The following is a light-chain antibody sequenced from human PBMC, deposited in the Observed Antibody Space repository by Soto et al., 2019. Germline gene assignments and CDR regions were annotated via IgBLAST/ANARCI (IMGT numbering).Light chain of an antibody. CDR1: QSISSY. V-gene: IGKV1-39*01. J-gene: IGKJ4*01. Sequence: DIQLTQSPSSLSASVVNRVTITCRASQSISSYLNWYQQKPGKAPKLLIYAASSLQSGVPSRFSGSGSGTDFTPTISRLKTEDFATYYRQQSYSTPRTFGGGTKVDIK. CDR2: AAS. CDR3: QQSYSTPRT.